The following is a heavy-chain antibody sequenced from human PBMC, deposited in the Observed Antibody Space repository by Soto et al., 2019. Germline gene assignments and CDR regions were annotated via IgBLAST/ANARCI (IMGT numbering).Heavy chain of an antibody. CDR2: ISAYSGNT. J-gene: IGHJ5*02. CDR1: GYTFTSHG. V-gene: IGHV1-18*01. CDR3: ACSEKIEIVAAAHNGFDP. D-gene: IGHD2-2*01. Sequence: ASVKVSCKASGYTFTSHGISWVRQAPGQGLEWRGWISAYSGNTNYAQKLQRRVTMTTDTSTSTAYMELRSVRSGDTAVYYCACSEKIEIVAAAHNGFDPWGQGTLVTVS.